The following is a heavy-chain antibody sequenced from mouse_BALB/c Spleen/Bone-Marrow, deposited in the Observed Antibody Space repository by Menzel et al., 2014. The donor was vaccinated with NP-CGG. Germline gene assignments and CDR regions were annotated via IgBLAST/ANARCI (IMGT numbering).Heavy chain of an antibody. J-gene: IGHJ4*01. CDR3: ARSGTDYAMDY. V-gene: IGHV2-6-2*01. Sequence: VKVVESGPDLVAPSQSLSLPCTVSGFSLTSYGLHWVRRPPGKGLEWLGVIWSDGSTTYNSALKSRLSISKDNSKRQVLLKMNSLQTDDTAMYYCARSGTDYAMDYWGQGTPGTVSS. CDR2: IWSDGST. CDR1: GFSLTSYG. D-gene: IGHD4-1*01.